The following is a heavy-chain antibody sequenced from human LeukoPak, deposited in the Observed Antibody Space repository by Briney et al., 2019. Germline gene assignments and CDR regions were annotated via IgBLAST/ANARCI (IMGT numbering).Heavy chain of an antibody. CDR3: AREGLEVGAARRESSKYYFDY. Sequence: PSETLSLTCTGSGGSISSHYWSWIRQPPGKGLEGVGYIYYSGSTNYNPSLTSRVTISVYTSKNQFSLKLSSVTAADTAVYYCAREGLEVGAARRESSKYYFDYWGQGTLVTVSS. V-gene: IGHV4-59*11. D-gene: IGHD1-26*01. CDR1: GGSISSHY. J-gene: IGHJ4*02. CDR2: IYYSGST.